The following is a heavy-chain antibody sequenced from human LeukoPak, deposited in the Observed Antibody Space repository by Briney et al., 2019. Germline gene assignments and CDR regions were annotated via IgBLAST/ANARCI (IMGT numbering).Heavy chain of an antibody. Sequence: GGSLRLSCAASGFTVSSNYISWVRQAPGKGLEWVSVIYSGGSTYYADSVKGRFTISRDNSKNTLYLQMNSLRAEDTAVYYCARDSGSGTFDYWGQGTLVTVSS. CDR2: IYSGGST. CDR3: ARDSGSGTFDY. J-gene: IGHJ4*02. CDR1: GFTVSSNY. D-gene: IGHD3-10*01. V-gene: IGHV3-66*01.